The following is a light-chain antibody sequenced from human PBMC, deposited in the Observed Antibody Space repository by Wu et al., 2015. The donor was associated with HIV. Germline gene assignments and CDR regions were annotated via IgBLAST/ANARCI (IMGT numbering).Light chain of an antibody. Sequence: ERVMTQAPASLSVSPGGRVSLSCKASQSINNNLAWYQQKPGQPPRLLIYGASTRATSVPARFSGSGSGTEFTLTISSMESEDFAVYYCQQYYKWPPLTFGGGTRVEIK. J-gene: IGKJ4*01. V-gene: IGKV3-15*01. CDR1: QSINNN. CDR3: QQYYKWPPLT. CDR2: GAS.